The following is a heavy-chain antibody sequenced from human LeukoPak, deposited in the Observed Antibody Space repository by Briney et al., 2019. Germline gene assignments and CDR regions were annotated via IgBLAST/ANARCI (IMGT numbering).Heavy chain of an antibody. CDR2: IYTSGST. J-gene: IGHJ5*02. V-gene: IGHV4-4*09. CDR3: ARGVDCSSTSCYWVRFDP. CDR1: GGSISSYY. Sequence: SETLSLACTVSGGSISSYYWSWIRQPPGKGLEWIGYIYTSGSTNYNPSLKSRVTISVDTSKNQFSLKLSSVTAADTAVYYCARGVDCSSTSCYWVRFDPWGQGTLVTVSS. D-gene: IGHD2-2*01.